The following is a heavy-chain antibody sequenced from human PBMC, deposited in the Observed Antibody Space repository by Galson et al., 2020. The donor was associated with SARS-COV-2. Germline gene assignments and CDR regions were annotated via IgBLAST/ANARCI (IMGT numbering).Heavy chain of an antibody. CDR1: GGTFSSYA. V-gene: IGHV1-69*13. Sequence: SVKVSCKASGGTFSSYAISWVRQAPGQGLEWMGGIIPIFGTANYAQKFQGRVTITADESTSTAYMELSSLRSEDTAVYYCARVSPQQLGDYYYYGMDVWGQGTTVTVSS. D-gene: IGHD6-13*01. CDR3: ARVSPQQLGDYYYYGMDV. CDR2: IIPIFGTA. J-gene: IGHJ6*02.